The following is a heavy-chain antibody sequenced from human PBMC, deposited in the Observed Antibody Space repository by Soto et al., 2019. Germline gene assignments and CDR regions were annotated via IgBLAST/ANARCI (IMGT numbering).Heavy chain of an antibody. D-gene: IGHD1-26*01. CDR2: FSGRDATT. Sequence: GGSLRLSCTASGFTFSSYTMSWVRQAPGKGLEWVSSFSGRDATTYYADSVKGRFTISRDNSKNTLYLQMNSLRAEDTALYFCVRTIVGATKGGWFDPWGQGALVTVSS. CDR3: VRTIVGATKGGWFDP. J-gene: IGHJ5*02. V-gene: IGHV3-23*01. CDR1: GFTFSSYT.